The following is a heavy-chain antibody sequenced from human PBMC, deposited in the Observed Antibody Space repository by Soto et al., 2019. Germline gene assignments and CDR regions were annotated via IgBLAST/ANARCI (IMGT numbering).Heavy chain of an antibody. J-gene: IGHJ4*02. D-gene: IGHD2-2*02. Sequence: SGPTLVNPTQTLTLTCTFSGFSLSTSGVGVGWIRQPPGKALEWLALIYWNDDKRYSPSLKSRLTITKDTSKNQVVLTMTNMDPVDTATYYCARRRQSRLNYCSSTSCYRGGFDYWGQGTLVTVSS. CDR1: GFSLSTSGVG. CDR2: IYWNDDK. V-gene: IGHV2-5*01. CDR3: ARRRQSRLNYCSSTSCYRGGFDY.